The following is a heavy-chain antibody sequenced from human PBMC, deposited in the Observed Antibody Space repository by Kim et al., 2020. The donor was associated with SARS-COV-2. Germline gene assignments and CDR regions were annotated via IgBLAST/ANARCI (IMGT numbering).Heavy chain of an antibody. CDR3: AREGIAAAGIFDY. D-gene: IGHD6-13*01. J-gene: IGHJ4*02. V-gene: IGHV4-59*01. Sequence: YNPPLKGRVTISVDTSKNQFSLKLCSVTAADTAVYYWAREGIAAAGIFDYWGQGTLVTGSS.